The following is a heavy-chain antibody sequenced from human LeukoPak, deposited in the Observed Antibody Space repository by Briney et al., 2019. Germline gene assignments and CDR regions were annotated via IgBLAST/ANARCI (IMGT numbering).Heavy chain of an antibody. CDR3: ARDAGRTVTQLPKTPFDY. CDR2: IRQDGGDQ. D-gene: IGHD4-11*01. Sequence: GGSLRLSCAASGFTFGDYWMTWVRQAPGKGLEWVANIRQDGGDQYYVDSVVGRFAISRDNAKNSLYLQMNSLRAEDTAAYYCARDAGRTVTQLPKTPFDYWGQGTLVTVSS. CDR1: GFTFGDYW. V-gene: IGHV3-7*01. J-gene: IGHJ4*02.